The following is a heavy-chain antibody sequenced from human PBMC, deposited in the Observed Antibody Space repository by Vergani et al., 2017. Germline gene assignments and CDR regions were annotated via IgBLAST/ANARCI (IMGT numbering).Heavy chain of an antibody. J-gene: IGHJ6*03. V-gene: IGHV3-48*04. D-gene: IGHD6-6*01. CDR3: ARVVAARLYYYYYYMDV. Sequence: EVQLLESGGGLVQPGGSLRLSCAASGFTFSSYAMSWVRQAPGKGLEWVSYISSSGSTIYYADSVKGRFTISRDNAKNSLYLQMNSLTAEDTAVYYCARVVAARLYYYYYYMDVWGKGTTVTVSS. CDR1: GFTFSSYA. CDR2: ISSSGSTI.